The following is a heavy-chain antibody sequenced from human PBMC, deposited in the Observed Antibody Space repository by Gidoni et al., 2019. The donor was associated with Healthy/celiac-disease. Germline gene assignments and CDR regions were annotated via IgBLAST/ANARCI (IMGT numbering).Heavy chain of an antibody. J-gene: IGHJ3*02. CDR2: INPSGGST. CDR1: GYTFTSYY. V-gene: IGHV1-46*03. Sequence: QVQLVQSGAEVKKPGASVKVSCKASGYTFTSYYMHWVRQAPGQGLEWMGIINPSGGSTSYAQKFQGRVTMTRDTSTSTVYMELSSLRSEDTAVYYCARGAVAGVFVYDAFDIWGQGTMVTVSS. D-gene: IGHD6-19*01. CDR3: ARGAVAGVFVYDAFDI.